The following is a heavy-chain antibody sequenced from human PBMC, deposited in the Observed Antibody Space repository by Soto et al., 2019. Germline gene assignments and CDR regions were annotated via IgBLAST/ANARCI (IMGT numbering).Heavy chain of an antibody. V-gene: IGHV3-30-3*01. Sequence: QVQLVESGGGVVQPGRSLRLSCAASGFTFSRYAMHWVRQAPGKGLEWVAVISYDGRNKYYADYVKGRFTISRDNSKNTLYLQMNSLRAEDTDVYYCARDRGYGSGSSDYWGQGTLVTVSS. CDR2: ISYDGRNK. CDR1: GFTFSRYA. CDR3: ARDRGYGSGSSDY. D-gene: IGHD3-10*01. J-gene: IGHJ4*02.